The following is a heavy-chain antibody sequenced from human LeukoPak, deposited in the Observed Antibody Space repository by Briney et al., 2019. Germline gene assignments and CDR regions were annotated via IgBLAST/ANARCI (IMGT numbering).Heavy chain of an antibody. J-gene: IGHJ4*02. CDR3: TRGYGSFDN. V-gene: IGHV3-7*04. CDR1: GFTFSSYW. D-gene: IGHD3-10*01. Sequence: PGGSLRLSCAASGFTFSSYWMSWVRQAPGKGLEWVANIKGDGSETSYVDSLKGRFTISRDNSKNTLYLQMNSLIAEDTAVYYCTRGYGSFDNWGQGTLVIVSS. CDR2: IKGDGSET.